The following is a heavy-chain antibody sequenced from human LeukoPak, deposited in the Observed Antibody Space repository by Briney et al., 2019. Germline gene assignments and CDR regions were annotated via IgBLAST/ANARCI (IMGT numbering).Heavy chain of an antibody. CDR1: GGSISSYY. D-gene: IGHD3-22*01. V-gene: IGHV4-4*07. CDR2: IYTSGST. J-gene: IGHJ4*02. CDR3: ARDPSGYYDCSGSPPGDY. Sequence: SETLSLTCTVSGGSISSYYWSWIRQPAGKGMEWIGRIYTSGSTNYNPSLKSRVTMSVDTSKNQFSLKLSSVTAADTAVYYCARDPSGYYDCSGSPPGDYWGQGTLVTVSS.